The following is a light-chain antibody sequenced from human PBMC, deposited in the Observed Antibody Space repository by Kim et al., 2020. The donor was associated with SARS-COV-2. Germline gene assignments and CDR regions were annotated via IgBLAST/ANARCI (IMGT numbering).Light chain of an antibody. CDR1: NIGSKS. CDR2: YDS. V-gene: IGLV3-21*04. Sequence: SYELTQPPSVSVAPGKTARITCGGNNIGSKSVHWYQQKPGQAPVLVIYYDSDRPSGIPERFSGSNSGNTATLTISRVEAGDEADYYCQVWVSGSDHPYVF. CDR3: QVWVSGSDHPYV. J-gene: IGLJ1*01.